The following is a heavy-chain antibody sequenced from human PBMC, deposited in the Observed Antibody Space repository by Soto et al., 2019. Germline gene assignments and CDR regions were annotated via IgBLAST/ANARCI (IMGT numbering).Heavy chain of an antibody. CDR2: IYYSGST. CDR1: GGSISSGGYY. CDR3: ASSTSIAAPDWFDP. D-gene: IGHD6-6*01. J-gene: IGHJ5*02. Sequence: SQTLSLTCTVSGGSISSGGYYWSWIRQHPGKGLEWIGYIYYSGSTYYNPSLKSRVTISVDTSKNQFSLKLSSVTAADTAVYYCASSTSIAAPDWFDPWGQGTLVTV. V-gene: IGHV4-31*03.